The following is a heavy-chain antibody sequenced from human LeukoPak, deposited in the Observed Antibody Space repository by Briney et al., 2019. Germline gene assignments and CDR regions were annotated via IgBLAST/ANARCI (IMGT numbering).Heavy chain of an antibody. D-gene: IGHD7-27*01. Sequence: SETLSLTCTVSGGSIGTYYWSWIRQPAGKGLKWIGRIFTTGGANYNPSLKSRVTMSLDTSKNLFSLKLNSVTAADTAVYYCVRDGPSWGLLWGQGALVTVSS. V-gene: IGHV4-4*07. CDR3: VRDGPSWGLL. CDR1: GGSIGTYY. J-gene: IGHJ4*02. CDR2: IFTTGGA.